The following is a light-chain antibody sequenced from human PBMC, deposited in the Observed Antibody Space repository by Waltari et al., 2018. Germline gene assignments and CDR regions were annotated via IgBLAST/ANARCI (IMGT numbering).Light chain of an antibody. V-gene: IGLV2-23*01. CDR1: SSDVGTYNL. J-gene: IGLJ2*01. CDR2: ECT. Sequence: QSALTQPASVSGSPGQSITISCTGTSSDVGTYNLVSWYQQHPGKAPKLMIYECTKRPSGVSNRSSGSKSGNTASLTISGLQAEDEAHYYCCSYAGGRPHVVFGGGTQLTVL. CDR3: CSYAGGRPHVV.